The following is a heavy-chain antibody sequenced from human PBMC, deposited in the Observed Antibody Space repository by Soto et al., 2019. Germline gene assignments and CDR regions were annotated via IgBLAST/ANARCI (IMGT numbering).Heavy chain of an antibody. CDR1: GFTFSSYA. D-gene: IGHD4-17*01. Sequence: EVQLLESGGGLVQPGGSLRLSCXXSGFTFSSYAMSWVRQAPGKGLEYVSSISASGDGTYFSDSVKGRFTISRDNSKNTLYLQMNSLRVEDTAVYYCARTTVTKSRDYWGQGTLVTVSS. CDR2: ISASGDGT. V-gene: IGHV3-23*01. CDR3: ARTTVTKSRDY. J-gene: IGHJ4*02.